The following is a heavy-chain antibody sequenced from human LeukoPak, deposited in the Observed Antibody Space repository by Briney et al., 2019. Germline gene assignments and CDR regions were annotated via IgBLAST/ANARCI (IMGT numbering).Heavy chain of an antibody. CDR2: IYYSGST. Sequence: SQTLSLTCTVSGGSISSGGYSWSWIRQHPGKGLEWIGYIYYSGSTYYNPSLKSRVTISVDTSKNQFSLKLSSVTAADTAVYYCARAGPDGMDVWGQGTTVTVSS. CDR1: GGSISSGGYS. CDR3: ARAGPDGMDV. J-gene: IGHJ6*02. V-gene: IGHV4-31*03.